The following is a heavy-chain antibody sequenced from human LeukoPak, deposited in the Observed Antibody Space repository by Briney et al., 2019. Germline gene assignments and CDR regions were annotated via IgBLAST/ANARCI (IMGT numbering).Heavy chain of an antibody. CDR2: ISGSGDST. D-gene: IGHD4-23*01. Sequence: GGSLRPSCAASGFTFSSYAMNWVRQAPGKGLEWVSVISGSGDSTYYADSVKGRFTISRDNSKNTLYLQMNSLRAEDMAVYYCAKSAGYGGISYYYYGIDVWGQGTTVTVSS. V-gene: IGHV3-23*01. CDR3: AKSAGYGGISYYYYGIDV. CDR1: GFTFSSYA. J-gene: IGHJ6*02.